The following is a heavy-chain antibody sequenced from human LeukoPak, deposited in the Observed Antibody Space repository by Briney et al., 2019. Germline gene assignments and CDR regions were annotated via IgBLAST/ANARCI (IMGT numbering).Heavy chain of an antibody. V-gene: IGHV1-2*06. CDR2: INPNSGGT. CDR3: ARGGGTVTMIVVVIPD. CDR1: GGTFSSYA. Sequence: ASVKVSCKASGGTFSSYAISWVRQAPGQGLEWMGRINPNSGGTNYAQKFQGRVTMTRDTSISTAYMELSRLRSDDTAVYYCARGGGTVTMIVVVIPDWGQGTLVTVSS. D-gene: IGHD3-22*01. J-gene: IGHJ4*02.